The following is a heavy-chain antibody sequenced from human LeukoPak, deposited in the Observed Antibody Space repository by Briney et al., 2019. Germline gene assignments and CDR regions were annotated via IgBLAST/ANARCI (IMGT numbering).Heavy chain of an antibody. CDR3: ARGADPYYYDSSGYYDPQYYFDY. V-gene: IGHV1-69*06. CDR1: GGTFSSYA. D-gene: IGHD3-22*01. CDR2: IIPMFGTA. J-gene: IGHJ4*02. Sequence: ASVKVSCKASGGTFSSYAISWVRQAPGQGLEWMGGIIPMFGTANYAQKFQGRVTITADKSTSTAYMELSSLRSEDTAVYYCARGADPYYYDSSGYYDPQYYFDYWGQGTLVTVSS.